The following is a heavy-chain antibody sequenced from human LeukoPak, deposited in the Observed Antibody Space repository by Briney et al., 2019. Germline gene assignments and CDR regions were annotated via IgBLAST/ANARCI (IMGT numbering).Heavy chain of an antibody. V-gene: IGHV4-34*01. CDR2: INHSGST. CDR1: GGSFSGYY. CDR3: ARLAISRGFDP. J-gene: IGHJ5*02. D-gene: IGHD5-24*01. Sequence: SETLSLTCAVYGGSFSGYYWSWIRQPPGKGLEWVGEINHSGSTNYNPSLKSRVTISVDTSKNQFSLKLSSVTAADTAGYYCARLAISRGFDPWGQGTLVTVSS.